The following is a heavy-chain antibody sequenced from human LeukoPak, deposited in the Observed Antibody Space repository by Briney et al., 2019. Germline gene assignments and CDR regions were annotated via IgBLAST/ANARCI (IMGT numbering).Heavy chain of an antibody. Sequence: SETLSLTCTVSGGSVSSGSYYWSWLRQPPGKGLEWIGYIYYSGSTNYNPSLKSRVTISVDTSKNQFSLKLSSVTAADTAVYHCAREAMYSYGNNFDYWGQGTLVTVSS. CDR1: GGSVSSGSYY. J-gene: IGHJ4*02. V-gene: IGHV4-61*01. CDR3: AREAMYSYGNNFDY. D-gene: IGHD5-18*01. CDR2: IYYSGST.